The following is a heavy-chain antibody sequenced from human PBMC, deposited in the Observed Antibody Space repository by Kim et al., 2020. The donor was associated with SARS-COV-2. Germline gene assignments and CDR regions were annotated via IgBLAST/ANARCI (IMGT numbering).Heavy chain of an antibody. CDR3: AKEGRGDYVFYYYGMDV. CDR1: GFTFRTYA. CDR2: VSGGGDST. Sequence: GGSLRLSCVGSGFTFRTYAMTWVRQAPGKGLEWVSGVSGGGDSTHYADSVKGRFTISRDNSKNTLYLQINSLRAEDTAGYYCAKEGRGDYVFYYYGMDVWGQGTTVTVSS. V-gene: IGHV3-23*01. D-gene: IGHD4-17*01. J-gene: IGHJ6*02.